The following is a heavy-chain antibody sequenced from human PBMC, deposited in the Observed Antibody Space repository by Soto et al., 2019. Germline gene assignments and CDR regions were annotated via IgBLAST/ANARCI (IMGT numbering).Heavy chain of an antibody. Sequence: GGSLRLSCAASGFTFSSYAMSWVRQAPVKGLEWVSAISGSGGSTYYADSVKGRFTISRDNSKNTLYLQMNSLRAEDTAVYYCAKTLRTAGTGEYFQHWGQGTLVTVSS. CDR3: AKTLRTAGTGEYFQH. D-gene: IGHD6-13*01. CDR1: GFTFSSYA. J-gene: IGHJ1*01. CDR2: ISGSGGST. V-gene: IGHV3-23*01.